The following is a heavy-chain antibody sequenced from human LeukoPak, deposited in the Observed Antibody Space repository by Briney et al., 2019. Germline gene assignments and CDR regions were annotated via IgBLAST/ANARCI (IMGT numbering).Heavy chain of an antibody. CDR2: IYYSGST. CDR1: GGSISSSSYY. CDR3: ARLPLNLMENSNFYFEAPWYFDS. D-gene: IGHD2-8*01. J-gene: IGHJ4*02. V-gene: IGHV4-39*07. Sequence: PSETLSLTCTVSGGSISSSSYYWGWIRQPPGKGLEWIGSIYYSGSTYYNPSLKSRVTISVDTSKNQFSLKLSSVTAADTALYYCARLPLNLMENSNFYFEAPWYFDSWGQGTLVTVSS.